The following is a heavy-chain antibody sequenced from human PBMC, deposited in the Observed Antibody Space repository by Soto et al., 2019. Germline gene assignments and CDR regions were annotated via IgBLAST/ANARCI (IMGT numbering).Heavy chain of an antibody. Sequence: GGSLRLSCAASGFTFSSYGMHWVRQAPGKGLEWVAVISYDGSNKYYADSVKGRFTISRDNSKNTLYLQMNSLRAEDTAVYYCAKVVAATPEYYYYYYGMDVWGQGTTVTVSS. D-gene: IGHD2-15*01. CDR2: ISYDGSNK. CDR1: GFTFSSYG. J-gene: IGHJ6*02. CDR3: AKVVAATPEYYYYYYGMDV. V-gene: IGHV3-30*18.